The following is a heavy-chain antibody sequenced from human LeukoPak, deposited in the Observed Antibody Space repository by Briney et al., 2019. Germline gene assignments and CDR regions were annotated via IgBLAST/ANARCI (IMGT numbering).Heavy chain of an antibody. V-gene: IGHV1-69*13. CDR3: AKDRPAVRGVIDWFDP. J-gene: IGHJ5*02. CDR1: GGTFSSYA. Sequence: SVKVSCKASGGTFSSYAISWVRQAPGQGLEWMGGIIPIFGTANYAQKFQGRVTITADESTSTAYMELSSLRSEDTAVYYCAKDRPAVRGVIDWFDPWGQGTLVTVSS. D-gene: IGHD3-10*01. CDR2: IIPIFGTA.